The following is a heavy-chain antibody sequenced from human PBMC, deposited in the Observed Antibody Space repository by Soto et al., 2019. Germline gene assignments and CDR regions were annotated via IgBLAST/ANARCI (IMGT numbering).Heavy chain of an antibody. D-gene: IGHD3-22*01. V-gene: IGHV1-18*01. CDR3: ARGYLRITMIVVVIGDDAFDI. Sequence: ASVKVSCKASGCTFTSYGISWVRQAPGQGLEWMGWISAYNGNTNYAQKLQGRVTMTTDTSTSTAYMELRSLRSDDTAVYYCARGYLRITMIVVVIGDDAFDIWGQGTMVTVSS. CDR1: GCTFTSYG. CDR2: ISAYNGNT. J-gene: IGHJ3*02.